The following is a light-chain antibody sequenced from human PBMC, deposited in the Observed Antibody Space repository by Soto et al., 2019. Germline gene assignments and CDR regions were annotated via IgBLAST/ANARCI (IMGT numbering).Light chain of an antibody. CDR3: QYYGRSPLT. J-gene: IGKJ4*01. CDR2: SAS. Sequence: EIVLTQSPGTLSLSPGERATLSCRASQTINKNYSAWYQQKPGQAPRPLMYSASSRATGIPDRFSGSGSGTDFTLTISRLEPEDFAVYYCQYYGRSPLTFGGGTKVDIK. CDR1: QTINKNY. V-gene: IGKV3-20*01.